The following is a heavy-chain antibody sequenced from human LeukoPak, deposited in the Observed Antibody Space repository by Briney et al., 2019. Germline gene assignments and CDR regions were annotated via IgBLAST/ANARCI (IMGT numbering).Heavy chain of an antibody. Sequence: GGSLRLSCTASGFTFSSYEMNWVRQAPGKGLEGVSYITSSASTIYYADSVKGRFTISRDNAKNSLFLQMNSLRAEDTAVYYCARGEFDYYDSSGYSDWGQGTLVTVSS. CDR2: ITSSASTI. CDR1: GFTFSSYE. D-gene: IGHD3-22*01. CDR3: ARGEFDYYDSSGYSD. V-gene: IGHV3-48*03. J-gene: IGHJ4*02.